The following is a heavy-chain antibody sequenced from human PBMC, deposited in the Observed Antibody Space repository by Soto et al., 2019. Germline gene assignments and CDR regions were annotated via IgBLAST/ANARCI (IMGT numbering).Heavy chain of an antibody. V-gene: IGHV1-69*01. J-gene: IGHJ6*02. CDR1: GGTFSSYA. D-gene: IGHD6-13*01. CDR2: IIPIFGTA. CDR3: ARSIAAAGTRGGYYYGMDV. Sequence: QVQLVQSGAEVKKPGSSVKVSCKASGGTFSSYAISWVRQAPGQGLEWMGGIIPIFGTANYAQKFQGRVTIPADESTSTAYMELSSLRSEDTAVYYWARSIAAAGTRGGYYYGMDVWGQGTTVTVSS.